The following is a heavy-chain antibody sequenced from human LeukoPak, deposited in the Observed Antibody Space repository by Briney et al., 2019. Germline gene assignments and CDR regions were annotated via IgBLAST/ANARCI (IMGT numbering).Heavy chain of an antibody. V-gene: IGHV1-18*01. CDR2: ISAYNGNT. CDR1: GYTFTSYG. CDR3: ARAYRGWLQLQAFDY. Sequence: ASVKVSCKASGYTFTSYGISWVRQAPGQGLEWMGWISAYNGNTNYAQKLQGRVTMTTDTSTSTAYMELRSLRSDDTAVYYCARAYRGWLQLQAFDYWGQGTLVTVSS. D-gene: IGHD5-24*01. J-gene: IGHJ4*02.